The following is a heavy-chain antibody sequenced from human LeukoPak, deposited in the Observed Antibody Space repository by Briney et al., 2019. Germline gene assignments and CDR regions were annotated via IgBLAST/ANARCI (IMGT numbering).Heavy chain of an antibody. CDR1: GGSITSGTNY. CDR3: ARNAPEGLDY. CDR2: IYNRGGT. Sequence: SETLSLTCTVSGGSITSGTNYWTWIQQPAGRGLEWIGRIYNRGGTDYNPSLKSRITISLDTSKNQFSLKLNSMTAADTAVYYCARNAPEGLDYWGQGTLVTVSS. D-gene: IGHD2-2*01. V-gene: IGHV4-61*02. J-gene: IGHJ4*02.